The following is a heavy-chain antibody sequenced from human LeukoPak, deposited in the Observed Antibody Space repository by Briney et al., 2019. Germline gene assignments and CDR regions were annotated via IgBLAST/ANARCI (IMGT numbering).Heavy chain of an antibody. Sequence: GESLKISCKGSGYSFTRHWIGWVRQMPGKGLEWMGSIYPGDSDTRYSPSFQGQVTISADKSISTAFLQWSSLKASDTAMYYCARQYCSDDTCNLSYSDYWGQGTLVTVSS. V-gene: IGHV5-51*01. CDR1: GYSFTRHW. CDR2: IYPGDSDT. J-gene: IGHJ4*02. CDR3: ARQYCSDDTCNLSYSDY. D-gene: IGHD2-15*01.